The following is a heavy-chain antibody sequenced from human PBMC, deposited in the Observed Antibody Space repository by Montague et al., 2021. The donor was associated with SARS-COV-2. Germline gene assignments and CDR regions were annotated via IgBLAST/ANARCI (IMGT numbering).Heavy chain of an antibody. CDR1: GDSISNYY. CDR2: IYYSGST. Sequence: SETLSLTCTVSGDSISNYYWSWIRQPPGKGLEWIGYIYYSGSTNYNPSLKSRVTISVDTSKNQVSLKLNSVTAADTAVYYCARVRQWLVPFDYWGQGTLVTVSS. CDR3: ARVRQWLVPFDY. V-gene: IGHV4-59*12. D-gene: IGHD6-19*01. J-gene: IGHJ4*02.